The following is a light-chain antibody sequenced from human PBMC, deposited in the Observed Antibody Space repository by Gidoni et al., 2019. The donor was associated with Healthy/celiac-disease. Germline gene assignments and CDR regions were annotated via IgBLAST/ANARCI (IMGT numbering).Light chain of an antibody. CDR3: AAWDDSMNGWV. CDR1: SSNIGSNT. J-gene: IGLJ3*02. V-gene: IGLV1-44*01. CDR2: SNN. Sequence: QSVLPQPPSASGPPGQRVTISCSGSSSNIGSNTVNWYQQIPGTAPKLLIYSNNQRPSGVPDRFSGSKSGTSASLAISGLQSEGEADYYCAAWDDSMNGWVFGGGTKLTVL.